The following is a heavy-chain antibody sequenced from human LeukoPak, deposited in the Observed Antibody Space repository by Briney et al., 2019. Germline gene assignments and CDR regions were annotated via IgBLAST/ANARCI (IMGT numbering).Heavy chain of an antibody. CDR1: GFTFSSYW. V-gene: IGHV3-7*01. J-gene: IGHJ4*02. CDR3: ARVAYGDYDFDY. CDR2: IKQDGSEK. D-gene: IGHD4-17*01. Sequence: GGSLRLSCAASGFTFSSYWMSWVRQAPGKGLEWVANIKQDGSEKYYVDSVKGRFSIPRDNTENSLYLQMNSLRAEDTAVYYCARVAYGDYDFDYWGQGTLVTVSS.